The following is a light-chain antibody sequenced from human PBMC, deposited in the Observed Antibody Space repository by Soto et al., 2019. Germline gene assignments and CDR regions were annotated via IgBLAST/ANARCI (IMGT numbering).Light chain of an antibody. V-gene: IGLV2-8*01. Sequence: QSALTQPPSASGSPGQSVTISCTGTSSDVGGYNYVSCYQQHAGKGPKLMIYEVTKRPSGVPDRFSGSKFGNTASLTVSGLQADDEAAYYCSSFAGSDSVVFGGGTKLTVL. CDR1: SSDVGGYNY. J-gene: IGLJ2*01. CDR3: SSFAGSDSVV. CDR2: EVT.